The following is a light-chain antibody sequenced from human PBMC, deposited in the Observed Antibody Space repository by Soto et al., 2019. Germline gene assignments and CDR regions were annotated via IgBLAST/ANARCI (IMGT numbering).Light chain of an antibody. Sequence: EIVLTQSPCTLSLSPGERATLSCRASQSVSSGYLAWYQQKPGQAPRLLIYGASSRATGIPDRFSGSGSGTDFSLTISSLEPEDFAVYYCQQRSSWPLTFGGGTKVDI. CDR3: QQRSSWPLT. V-gene: IGKV3D-20*02. J-gene: IGKJ4*01. CDR2: GAS. CDR1: QSVSSGY.